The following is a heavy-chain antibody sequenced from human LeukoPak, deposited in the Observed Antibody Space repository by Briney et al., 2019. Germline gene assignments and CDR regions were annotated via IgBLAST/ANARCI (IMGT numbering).Heavy chain of an antibody. V-gene: IGHV4-34*01. CDR1: GGSFSGYY. J-gene: IGHJ6*03. Sequence: SETLSLTCAVYGGSFSGYYWSWIRQPPGKGLEWIGEINHSGSTNYNPSLKSRVTISVDTSKSQFSLKLSSVTAADTAVYYCARGVFRGTYYYYYYMDVWGKGTTVTVSS. CDR3: ARGVFRGTYYYYYYMDV. CDR2: INHSGST. D-gene: IGHD3-10*01.